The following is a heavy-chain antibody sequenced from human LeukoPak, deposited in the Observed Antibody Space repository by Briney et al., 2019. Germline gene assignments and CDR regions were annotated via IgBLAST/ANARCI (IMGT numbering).Heavy chain of an antibody. J-gene: IGHJ4*02. D-gene: IGHD6-13*01. CDR2: VFYTGST. CDR3: ARRLGSSADGILKYYFDY. CDR1: GVSIISSNYY. V-gene: IGHV4-39*01. Sequence: SETLSLTCTVSGVSIISSNYYWGWFRQPPGKGLEWIAGVFYTGSTRHNPSLKSRVTISVDTSKNEFSLNLSSVTAEDTAVYYCARRLGSSADGILKYYFDYWGQGTLVTVSS.